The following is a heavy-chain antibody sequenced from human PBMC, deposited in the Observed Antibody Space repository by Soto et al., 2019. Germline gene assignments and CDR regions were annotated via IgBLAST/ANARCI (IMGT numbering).Heavy chain of an antibody. CDR1: GDSISSSNW. CDR3: ARESAGSGKNNWLDP. V-gene: IGHV4-4*02. CDR2: IYHGGST. J-gene: IGHJ5*02. D-gene: IGHD3-10*01. Sequence: SETLSLTCTVSGDSISSSNWWSWVRQPPGKGLEWIGEIYHGGSTNYNSSLKSRVTISVDKSKSQFSLKLSSVTAADTAVYYCARESAGSGKNNWLDPWGQGTLVTVSS.